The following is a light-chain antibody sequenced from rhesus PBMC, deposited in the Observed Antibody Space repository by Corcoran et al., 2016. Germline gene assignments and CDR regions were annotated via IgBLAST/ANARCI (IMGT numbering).Light chain of an antibody. CDR1: QSISSW. CDR3: LQYYSSPLT. J-gene: IGKJ4*01. CDR2: KAS. V-gene: IGKV1-22*01. Sequence: DIQMTQSPSSLSASVGDTVTITCRASQSISSWIDWYQQKPGKAPKFLIYKASSLQSGVPSRCSGSGSGTDFTLTISSLQPEDFATYYCLQYYSSPLTFGGGTKVEIK.